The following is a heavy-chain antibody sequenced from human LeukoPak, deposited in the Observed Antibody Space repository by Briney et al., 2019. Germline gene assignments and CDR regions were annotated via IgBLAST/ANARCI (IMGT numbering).Heavy chain of an antibody. V-gene: IGHV3-15*07. CDR1: GFTFSNAW. CDR2: IKSKTDGGTT. Sequence: GGSLRLSCAASGFTFSNAWMNWVRQAPGKGLEWVGRIKSKTDGGTTDYAAPVKGRFTISRDDSKNTLYLQMNSLKTEDTAVYYCTTEDDFWSGPKVDYWGQGTLVTVSS. CDR3: TTEDDFWSGPKVDY. D-gene: IGHD3-3*01. J-gene: IGHJ4*02.